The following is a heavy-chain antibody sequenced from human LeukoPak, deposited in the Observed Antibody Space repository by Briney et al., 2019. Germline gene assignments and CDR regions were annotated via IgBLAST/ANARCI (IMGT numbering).Heavy chain of an antibody. J-gene: IGHJ6*02. CDR3: ARETYYYGMDV. CDR2: IYYSGST. Sequence: SETLSLTCTVSGGSISSFYWTWIRQPPGKGLEWIGYIYYSGSTNFNPSLKSRVTISVDTSKNQFSLKLSSVTAADTAVYYCARETYYYGMDVWGQGTTVTVPS. V-gene: IGHV4-59*01. CDR1: GGSISSFY.